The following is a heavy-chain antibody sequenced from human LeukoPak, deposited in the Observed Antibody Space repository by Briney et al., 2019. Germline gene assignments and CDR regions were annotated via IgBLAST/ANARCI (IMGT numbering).Heavy chain of an antibody. Sequence: SETLSLTCAVYGGSFSGYYWSWIRQPPGKGLEWIGEINHSGSTNYNPSLKSRVTISVDTSKNQFSLKLRSVTAADTAVYYCARGGYIYGYWGQGIRVTVSS. D-gene: IGHD5-18*01. CDR3: ARGGYIYGY. CDR2: INHSGST. J-gene: IGHJ4*02. V-gene: IGHV4-34*01. CDR1: GGSFSGYY.